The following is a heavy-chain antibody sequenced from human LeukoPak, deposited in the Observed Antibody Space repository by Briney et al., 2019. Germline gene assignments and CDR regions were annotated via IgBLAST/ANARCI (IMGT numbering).Heavy chain of an antibody. CDR1: GYSISSGYY. CDR2: IYHSGST. J-gene: IGHJ5*02. CDR3: VRDHVSPGLSNWFDP. V-gene: IGHV4-38-2*02. D-gene: IGHD3-16*01. Sequence: SETLSLTCTVSGYSISSGYYWGWIRQPPGKGLEWIGSIYHSGSTYYNPSLKSRVTISVDTSKNQFSLKPSSVTASDTAMYYCVRDHVSPGLSNWFDPWGQGTLVTVSS.